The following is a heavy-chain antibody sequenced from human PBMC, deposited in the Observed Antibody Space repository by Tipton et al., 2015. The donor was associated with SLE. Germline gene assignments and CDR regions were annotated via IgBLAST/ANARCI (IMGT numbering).Heavy chain of an antibody. J-gene: IGHJ4*02. CDR3: ARGVDFWSGYGYYFDY. Sequence: TLSLTCTVSGYSISSGYYWGWIRQPPGKGLEWIGSIYHSGSTYYNPSLKSRVTISVDRSKNQFSLKLSSVTAADTAVYYCARGVDFWSGYGYYFDYWGQGTLVTVSS. D-gene: IGHD3-3*01. CDR1: GYSISSGYY. CDR2: IYHSGST. V-gene: IGHV4-38-2*02.